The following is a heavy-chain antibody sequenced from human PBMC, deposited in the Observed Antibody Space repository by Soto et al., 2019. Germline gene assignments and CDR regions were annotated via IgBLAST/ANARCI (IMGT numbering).Heavy chain of an antibody. CDR3: SKDIHGMDV. V-gene: IGHV3-9*01. Sequence: GGSLRLSCAASGLTFNDYAMHWVRQAPGKGLERVSGISWNSGSISYADSVKGRFTISRDNAKNYLYLQMNSLRAEDTALYYCSKDIHGMDVWGQGTTVTVSS. J-gene: IGHJ6*02. CDR2: ISWNSGSI. CDR1: GLTFNDYA.